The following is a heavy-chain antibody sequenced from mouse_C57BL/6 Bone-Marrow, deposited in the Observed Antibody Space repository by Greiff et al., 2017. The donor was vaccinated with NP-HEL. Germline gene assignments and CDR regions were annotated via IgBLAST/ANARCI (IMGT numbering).Heavy chain of an antibody. CDR1: GFTFSDYY. Sequence: EVKLMESEGGLVQPGSSMKLSCTASGFTFSDYYMAWVRQVPEKGLEWVANINYDGSSTYYLDSLKSRFIISRDNAKNILYLQMSSLKSEDTATYYCARDTPYGNYWYFDVWGTGTTVTVSS. V-gene: IGHV5-16*01. D-gene: IGHD2-1*01. CDR2: INYDGSST. J-gene: IGHJ1*03. CDR3: ARDTPYGNYWYFDV.